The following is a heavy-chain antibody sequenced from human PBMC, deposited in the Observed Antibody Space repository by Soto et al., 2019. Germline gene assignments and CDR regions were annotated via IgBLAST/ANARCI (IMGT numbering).Heavy chain of an antibody. V-gene: IGHV1-46*01. CDR3: ARRVFTYYYDSSGSYGGDYFDY. D-gene: IGHD3-22*01. CDR2: INPSGGST. Sequence: ASVKVSCKAFGYTFTSYYMHWVRQAPGQGLEWMGIINPSGGSTSYAQKFQGRVTMTRDTSTSTVYMELSSLRSEDTAVYYCARRVFTYYYDSSGSYGGDYFDYWGQGTLVTVSS. J-gene: IGHJ4*02. CDR1: GYTFTSYY.